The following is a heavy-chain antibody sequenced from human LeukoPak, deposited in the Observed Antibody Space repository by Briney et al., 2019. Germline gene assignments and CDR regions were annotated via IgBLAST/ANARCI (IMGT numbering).Heavy chain of an antibody. V-gene: IGHV3-21*04. CDR3: AKVRILVADPDAFDI. Sequence: PGGSLRLSCAASGFTFSSYSMTWVRLAPGKGLGWVSSISSGSDSIYYADSVKGRFSISRDNAQNSLFLQMNSLRAEDTALYYCAKVRILVADPDAFDIWGQGTMVTVSS. CDR1: GFTFSSYS. D-gene: IGHD6-19*01. J-gene: IGHJ3*02. CDR2: ISSGSDSI.